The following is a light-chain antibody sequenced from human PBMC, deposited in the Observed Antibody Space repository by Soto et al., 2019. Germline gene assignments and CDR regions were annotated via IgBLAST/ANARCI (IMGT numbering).Light chain of an antibody. Sequence: DIQMTQSPSSLSASVGDRITITCRASETIKTYDNWYQLKPGKAPKLLIYAASSLRSGVPSRFSGSASGTDFTLTIGSLQPEDFATYFCHQSYIMPQTFGQGTKVEIK. J-gene: IGKJ2*01. CDR2: AAS. CDR3: HQSYIMPQT. V-gene: IGKV1-39*01. CDR1: ETIKTY.